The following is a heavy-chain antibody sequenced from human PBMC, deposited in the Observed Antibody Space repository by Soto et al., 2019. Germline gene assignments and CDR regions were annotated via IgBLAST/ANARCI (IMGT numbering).Heavy chain of an antibody. Sequence: PGGSLRLSWAASGGTFSSGAINWFRQAPGKGLEWVSVISGSGGGTYYADSVEGRFTISSDNSNNTLYLQMSSLRAEDTAVYYCAKCVYDSSVTSLSYFHHRDQGPPVTV. CDR3: AKCVYDSSVTSLSYFHH. V-gene: IGHV3-23*01. CDR2: ISGSGGGT. D-gene: IGHD3-22*01. J-gene: IGHJ1*01. CDR1: GGTFSSGA.